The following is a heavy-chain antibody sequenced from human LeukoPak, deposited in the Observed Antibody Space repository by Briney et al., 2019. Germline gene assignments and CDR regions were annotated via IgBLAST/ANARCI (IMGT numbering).Heavy chain of an antibody. Sequence: AWVTVTFMCSGYAFTIYDLSGVRPAHGQGQEWMGWICVYNSNRHYAQKLQGRVTMTTDTSTSSPYLEVSSLRSDDTAVYYCAREIGLLHYYYAGMDFWGQGTTVTVSS. CDR1: GYAFTIYD. D-gene: IGHD2-15*01. J-gene: IGHJ6*02. CDR3: AREIGLLHYYYAGMDF. CDR2: ICVYNSNR. V-gene: IGHV1-18*01.